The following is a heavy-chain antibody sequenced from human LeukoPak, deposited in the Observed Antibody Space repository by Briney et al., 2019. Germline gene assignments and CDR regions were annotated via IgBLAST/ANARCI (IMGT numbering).Heavy chain of an antibody. CDR2: MNPNSGNT. V-gene: IGHV1-8*03. J-gene: IGHJ4*02. CDR1: GYTFTSYD. CDR3: ARDRLRGVIGTARGYFDY. Sequence: GASVKVSCKASGYTFTSYDINWVRQATGQGLEWMGWMNPNSGNTGYAQKFQGRVTITRNTSISTAYMELSSLRSEDTAVYYCARDRLRGVIGTARGYFDYWGQGTLVTVSS. D-gene: IGHD3-10*01.